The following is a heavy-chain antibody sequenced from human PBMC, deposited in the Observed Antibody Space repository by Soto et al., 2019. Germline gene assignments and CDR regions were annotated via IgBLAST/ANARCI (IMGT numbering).Heavy chain of an antibody. V-gene: IGHV2-5*02. Sequence: QITLKESGPTLVKPTQTLTLTCTFSGFSLTTSGVGVGWVRQPPGKALEWLTLIYWDDDKRYSPSLKSRLTITKDTSKNQVVLTMTNMDPVDTATYYCAHRPLGSSWFDYWGHGTLVTVSS. CDR1: GFSLTTSGVG. J-gene: IGHJ4*01. CDR2: IYWDDDK. CDR3: AHRPLGSSWFDY. D-gene: IGHD6-13*01.